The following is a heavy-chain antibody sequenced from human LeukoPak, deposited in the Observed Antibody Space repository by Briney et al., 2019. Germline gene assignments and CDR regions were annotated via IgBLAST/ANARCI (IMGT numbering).Heavy chain of an antibody. CDR1: GYTFTSYG. Sequence: ASVKVSCKASGYTFTSYGISWVRQAPGQGLEWMGWISAYNGNTNYAQKLQGRVTMTTDTSTSTAYMELRSLRSDDTAVYYCARDLKTMIVVVTPDFQHWGQGTLVTVSS. CDR2: ISAYNGNT. D-gene: IGHD3-22*01. J-gene: IGHJ1*01. V-gene: IGHV1-18*01. CDR3: ARDLKTMIVVVTPDFQH.